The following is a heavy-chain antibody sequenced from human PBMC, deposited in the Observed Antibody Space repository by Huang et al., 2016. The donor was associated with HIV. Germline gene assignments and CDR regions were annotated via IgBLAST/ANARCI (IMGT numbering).Heavy chain of an antibody. Sequence: QVHLVESGGGVVQPGRSLRLSCAASESTFSGYGMHWVRQPPGKGREGGAVISSGGIEKSYANAVKGRFTISRDNSKNTLYLYMNSLRPEDTAVYYCAKDRYCSGGICYIFDYWGQGTLVTVSS. CDR1: ESTFSGYG. CDR2: ISSGGIEK. D-gene: IGHD2-15*01. J-gene: IGHJ4*02. CDR3: AKDRYCSGGICYIFDY. V-gene: IGHV3-30*18.